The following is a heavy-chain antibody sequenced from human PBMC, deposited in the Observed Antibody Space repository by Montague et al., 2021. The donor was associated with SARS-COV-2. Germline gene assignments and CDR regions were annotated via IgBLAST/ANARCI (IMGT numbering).Heavy chain of an antibody. CDR3: ARDPKYYDILTGYLIARSYYYYYGMDV. CDR1: GFTFSSYG. D-gene: IGHD3-9*01. J-gene: IGHJ6*02. CDR2: ISCDGSNK. Sequence: SLRLSCAASGFTFSSYGMHWVRQAPGKGLEWVAVISCDGSNKYYADSVKGRFTISRDNSKNTLYLQMNSLRAEDTAVYYCARDPKYYDILTGYLIARSYYYYYGMDVWGQGTTVTVSS. V-gene: IGHV3-33*05.